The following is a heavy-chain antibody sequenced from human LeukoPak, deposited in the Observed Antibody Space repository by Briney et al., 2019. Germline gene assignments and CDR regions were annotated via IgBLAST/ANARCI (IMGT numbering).Heavy chain of an antibody. D-gene: IGHD6-13*01. J-gene: IGHJ4*02. CDR3: ARGVYIAAAQYAY. V-gene: IGHV4-4*07. CDR2: VHVTRGT. CDR1: GGSISSHY. Sequence: PSETLSLTCSVSGGSISSHYWSWIRQPAGKGLEWIGRVHVTRGTNYNPSLKSRVTISVDTSKNQFSLKLSSVTAADTAVYYCARGVYIAAAQYAYWGQGTLVTVSS.